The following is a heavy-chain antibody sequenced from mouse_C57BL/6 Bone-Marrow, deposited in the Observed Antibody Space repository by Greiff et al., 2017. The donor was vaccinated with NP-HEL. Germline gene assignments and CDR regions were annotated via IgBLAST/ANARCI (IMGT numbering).Heavy chain of an antibody. CDR1: GFNIKDDY. J-gene: IGHJ1*03. V-gene: IGHV14-4*01. Sequence: VQLQQSGAELVRPGASVKLSCTASGFNIKDDYMHWVKQRPEQGLEWIGWIDPENGDTEYASKFQGKATITADTSSNTAYLQLSSLTSEDTAVYYCTTKTRYGSRHWYFDVWGTGTTVTVSS. D-gene: IGHD1-1*01. CDR3: TTKTRYGSRHWYFDV. CDR2: IDPENGDT.